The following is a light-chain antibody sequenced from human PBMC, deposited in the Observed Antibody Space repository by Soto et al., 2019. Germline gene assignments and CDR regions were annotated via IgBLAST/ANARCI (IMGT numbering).Light chain of an antibody. CDR1: QSISSW. Sequence: DIPMTQSPSTLSASVGDRVTITCRASQSISSWLAWYQHKPGKAPNLLIYKASNSETGVPSRFSGSGSGAEFTLNISSLQPDDFATYYCQQYNSYPYTFGQGTKLEIK. CDR3: QQYNSYPYT. V-gene: IGKV1-5*03. CDR2: KAS. J-gene: IGKJ2*01.